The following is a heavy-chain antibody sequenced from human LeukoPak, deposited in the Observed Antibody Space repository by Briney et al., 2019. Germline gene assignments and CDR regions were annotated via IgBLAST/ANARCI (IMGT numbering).Heavy chain of an antibody. D-gene: IGHD3-9*01. CDR1: GFTFDDYA. J-gene: IGHJ4*02. V-gene: IGHV3-9*01. Sequence: GGSLRLSCAASGFTFDDYAMHWVRQAPGKGLEWVSGISWNSGSIGYADSVKGRFTISRDNAKNSLYLQMNSLRAEDTAVYYCARELTIFDPYDYWGQGTLVTVSS. CDR2: ISWNSGSI. CDR3: ARELTIFDPYDY.